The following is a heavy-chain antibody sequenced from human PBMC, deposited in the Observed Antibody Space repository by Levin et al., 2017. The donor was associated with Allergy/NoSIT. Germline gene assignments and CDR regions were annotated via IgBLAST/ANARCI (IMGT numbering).Heavy chain of an antibody. CDR2: ISWNSGTI. Sequence: HPGGSLRLSCAASGFTFDDYAMHWVRQVPGKGLEWVSGISWNSGTIAYADSVKGRFTISRDNAKNSLYLQMNSLRAEDTALYYCVKDLTLGVAGGPFDFWGQGTLVTVSS. CDR3: VKDLTLGVAGGPFDF. V-gene: IGHV3-9*01. CDR1: GFTFDDYA. D-gene: IGHD6-19*01. J-gene: IGHJ4*02.